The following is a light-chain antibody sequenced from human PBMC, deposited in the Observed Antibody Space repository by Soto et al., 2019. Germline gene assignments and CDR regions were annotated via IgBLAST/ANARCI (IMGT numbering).Light chain of an antibody. CDR2: KAS. J-gene: IGKJ1*01. CDR1: QSINSW. V-gene: IGKV1-5*03. CDR3: QQYNNYWT. Sequence: DIQMTQSPSTLSASVGDRVTITCRASQSINSWLAWYQQKPGKAPKLLIYKASSLESGAPSRFSGSGSGTEFTLTISSLPRDDFATYYYQQYNNYWTFGQGTKVEIK.